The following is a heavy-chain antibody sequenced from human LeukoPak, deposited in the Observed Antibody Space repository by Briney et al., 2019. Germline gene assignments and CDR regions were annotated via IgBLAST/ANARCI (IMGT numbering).Heavy chain of an antibody. V-gene: IGHV3-21*01. CDR2: ISSSSSYI. CDR1: GFTFSDYN. CDR3: ARWYSGYRPKALDY. Sequence: PGGSLRLSCAASGFTFSDYNMKWVRQAPGKGLEWVSSISSSSSYIYYADSLKGRFTISRDNAKNSLYLQMNNLRVEDTAVYYCARWYSGYRPKALDYWGQGTLVTVSS. J-gene: IGHJ4*02. D-gene: IGHD5-12*01.